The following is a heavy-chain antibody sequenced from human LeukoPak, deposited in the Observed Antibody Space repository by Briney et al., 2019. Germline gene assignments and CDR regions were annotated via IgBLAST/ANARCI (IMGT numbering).Heavy chain of an antibody. CDR3: ASGLYCGGDCFRANAFDI. J-gene: IGHJ3*02. Sequence: ASVKVSCKASGGTFSSYAISWVRQAPGQGLEWMGGIIPIFGTANYAQKFQGRVMITADESTSTAYMELSSLRSEDTAVYYCASGLYCGGDCFRANAFDIWGQGTMVTVSS. CDR1: GGTFSSYA. CDR2: IIPIFGTA. D-gene: IGHD2-21*02. V-gene: IGHV1-69*13.